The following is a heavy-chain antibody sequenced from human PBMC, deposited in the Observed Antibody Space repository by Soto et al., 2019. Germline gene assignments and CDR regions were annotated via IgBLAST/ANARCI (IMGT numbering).Heavy chain of an antibody. V-gene: IGHV3-48*02. D-gene: IGHD3-9*01. CDR2: ISSGSKTI. Sequence: GVSLRLSCVASGFTFSSYSVNWVRQAPGKGLEWISYISSGSKTIYYADSVKGRFAVSRDNAKNSQFLQMNSLRDEDTAVYYCVREDILGVRSFDYWGQGTLVTVSS. CDR3: VREDILGVRSFDY. J-gene: IGHJ4*02. CDR1: GFTFSSYS.